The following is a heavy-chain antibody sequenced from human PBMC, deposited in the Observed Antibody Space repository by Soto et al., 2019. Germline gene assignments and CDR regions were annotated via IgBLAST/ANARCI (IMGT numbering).Heavy chain of an antibody. J-gene: IGHJ4*02. CDR3: AREWLVGTGAYYFDY. V-gene: IGHV4-30-4*01. D-gene: IGHD6-19*01. Sequence: TSETMSHTYSVLEGYIRNPYYYWSWIRKSPGKGLEWIGYIYYSATTYYNPSLKSRVTISLETSKNQFSLKLSSVTAADTAVYYCAREWLVGTGAYYFDYWGQGTLVTVSS. CDR2: IYYSATT. CDR1: EGYIRNPYYY.